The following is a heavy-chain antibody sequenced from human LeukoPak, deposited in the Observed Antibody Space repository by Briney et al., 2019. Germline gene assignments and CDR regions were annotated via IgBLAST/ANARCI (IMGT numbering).Heavy chain of an antibody. Sequence: PGGSLRLSCAASGFTFNNAWMSWVRQAPGKGLEWVANIKQDGSEKYYVDSVKGRFTISRDNAKNSLYLQMNSLRAEDTAVYYCARDIYRIPDYWGQGTLVTVSS. V-gene: IGHV3-7*05. D-gene: IGHD2-21*01. J-gene: IGHJ4*02. CDR1: GFTFNNAW. CDR3: ARDIYRIPDY. CDR2: IKQDGSEK.